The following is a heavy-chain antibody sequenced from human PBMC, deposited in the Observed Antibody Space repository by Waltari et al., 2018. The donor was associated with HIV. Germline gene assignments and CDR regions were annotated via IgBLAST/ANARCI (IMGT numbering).Heavy chain of an antibody. CDR1: GCIFTDFA. D-gene: IGHD3-10*01. Sequence: QLLESGGGLVEPGGSLRLSCAASGCIFTDFAMDWVRQAPGKGLEWVSAIRGGGETFYADSVKGRFTISRDNSKNTLYLQMNSLRADDVAVYYCVKDSGRAADVFDLWGQGTMVTVSS. CDR3: VKDSGRAADVFDL. V-gene: IGHV3-23*01. CDR2: IRGGGET. J-gene: IGHJ3*01.